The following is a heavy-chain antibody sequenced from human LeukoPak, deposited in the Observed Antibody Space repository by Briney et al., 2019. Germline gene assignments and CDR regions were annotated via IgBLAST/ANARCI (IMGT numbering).Heavy chain of an antibody. J-gene: IGHJ5*02. V-gene: IGHV3-23*01. CDR3: ARDLGQYYDTSDNWFDP. CDR1: GFTFSSYA. D-gene: IGHD3-22*01. Sequence: GGSLRLSCAASGFTFSSYAMSWVRQAPGKGLEWVSAISGSGGSTYYADSVKGRFTISRDNAKNTLNLQMNSLRAEDTAVYCCARDLGQYYDTSDNWFDPWGQGTLVTVSS. CDR2: ISGSGGST.